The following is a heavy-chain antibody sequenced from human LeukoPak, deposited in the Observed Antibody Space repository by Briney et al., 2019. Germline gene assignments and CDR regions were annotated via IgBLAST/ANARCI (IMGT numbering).Heavy chain of an antibody. J-gene: IGHJ5*02. CDR2: IIPIFGTA. V-gene: IGHV1-69*13. D-gene: IGHD3-10*01. CDR1: GGTFSSYA. Sequence: SVKVSCKASGGTFSSYAISWVRQAPGQGLEWMGGIIPIFGTANYAQKFQGRVTITADESTSTAYMELSSLRSEDTAVYYCARVGYYNKAHWFDPWGQGTLVTVSS. CDR3: ARVGYYNKAHWFDP.